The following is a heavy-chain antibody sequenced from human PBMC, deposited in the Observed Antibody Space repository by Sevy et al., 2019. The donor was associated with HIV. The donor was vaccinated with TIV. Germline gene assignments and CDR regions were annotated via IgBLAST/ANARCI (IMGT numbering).Heavy chain of an antibody. J-gene: IGHJ6*02. Sequence: GGSLRLSCAASGFSFSTYAMTWVRQAPGKGLEWVSGISGSGTSTYYTDSVKGRFTISRDNAKNTLYLQMNPLRAEDTAVYFCARDRYYDASGYYYYYYGMDVWGQGTTVTVSS. CDR1: GFSFSTYA. CDR3: ARDRYYDASGYYYYYYGMDV. CDR2: ISGSGTST. D-gene: IGHD3-22*01. V-gene: IGHV3-23*01.